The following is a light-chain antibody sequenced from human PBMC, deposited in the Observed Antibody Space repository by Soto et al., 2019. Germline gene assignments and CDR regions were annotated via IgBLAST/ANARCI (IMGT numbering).Light chain of an antibody. CDR1: QTIDNT. V-gene: IGKV3-11*01. CDR2: DAS. CDR3: QQRSNWPLIT. Sequence: EIVMTQSPATLSLSPWERATLSCRASQTIDNTLAWYQRKPGQAPRLLLYDASTRATGVPARFSGSGSGTDFTLTISSLEPEDFAVSYCQQRSNWPLITFGQGTRLEIK. J-gene: IGKJ5*01.